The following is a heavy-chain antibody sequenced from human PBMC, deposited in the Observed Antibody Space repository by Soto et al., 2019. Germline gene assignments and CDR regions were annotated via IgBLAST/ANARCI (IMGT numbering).Heavy chain of an antibody. D-gene: IGHD6-13*01. CDR2: IRSKANSYAT. CDR1: GFTFSGSA. V-gene: IGHV3-73*01. J-gene: IGHJ5*02. CDR3: TRLAVFEYSSSWSWDWFDP. Sequence: GGSLRLSCAASGFTFSGSAMHWVRQASGKGLEWVGRIRSKANSYATAYAASVKGRFTISRDDSKNTAYLQMNSLKTEDTAVYYCTRLAVFEYSSSWSWDWFDPCSQGTLVTVSS.